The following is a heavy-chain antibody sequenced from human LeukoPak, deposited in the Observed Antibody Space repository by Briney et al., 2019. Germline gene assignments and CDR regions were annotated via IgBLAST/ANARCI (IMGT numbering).Heavy chain of an antibody. CDR2: IYASGST. CDR1: GDSISSYY. Sequence: SETVSLTCVVSGDSISSYYWSWIRQPAGKGLEWLGRIYASGSTNYNPSLKSRVTMSVDTSKNQFSLKLSSVTAADTAVYYCARGRTPTTGDYWGQGTLVTVSS. J-gene: IGHJ4*02. V-gene: IGHV4-4*07. D-gene: IGHD1-26*01. CDR3: ARGRTPTTGDY.